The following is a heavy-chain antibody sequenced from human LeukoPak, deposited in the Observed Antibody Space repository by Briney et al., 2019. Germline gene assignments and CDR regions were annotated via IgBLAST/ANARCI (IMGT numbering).Heavy chain of an antibody. CDR2: IIPIFGIA. Sequence: ASVKVSCKASGGTFSSYAISWVRQAPGQGLERMGRIIPIFGIANYAQKFQGRVTITADKSTSAAYMELSSLRSEDTAVYYCATKISGSYFDYWGQGTLVTVSS. CDR1: GGTFSSYA. CDR3: ATKISGSYFDY. V-gene: IGHV1-69*04. J-gene: IGHJ4*02. D-gene: IGHD1-26*01.